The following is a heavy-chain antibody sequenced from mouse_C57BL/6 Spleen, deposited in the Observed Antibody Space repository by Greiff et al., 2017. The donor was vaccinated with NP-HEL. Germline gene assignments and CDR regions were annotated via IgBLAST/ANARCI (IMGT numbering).Heavy chain of an antibody. D-gene: IGHD1-3*01. CDR1: GFTFSSYA. J-gene: IGHJ2*01. CDR3: ARGITGRFDY. Sequence: EVQLVESGGGLVKPGGSLKLSCAASGFTFSSYAMSWVRQTPEKRLEWVATISDGGSYTYYPDNVKGRFTISRDNAKNNLYLQMSHLKSEDTAMYYCARGITGRFDYWGQGTTLTVSS. V-gene: IGHV5-4*01. CDR2: ISDGGSYT.